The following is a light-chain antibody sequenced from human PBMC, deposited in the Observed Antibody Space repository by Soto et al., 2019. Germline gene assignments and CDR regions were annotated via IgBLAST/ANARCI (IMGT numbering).Light chain of an antibody. J-gene: IGKJ5*01. CDR2: DAS. CDR3: HQYGSTPPIT. CDR1: QTVTRNF. V-gene: IGKV3-20*01. Sequence: EFVLTQSPGTLSLSPGERATLSCRAIQTVTRNFLAWYQQKPGQAPRLLIYDASDRAPGIPDRFSGSGSETNFTLTISRLEPEDFAVYFCHQYGSTPPITFGQGTRLEIK.